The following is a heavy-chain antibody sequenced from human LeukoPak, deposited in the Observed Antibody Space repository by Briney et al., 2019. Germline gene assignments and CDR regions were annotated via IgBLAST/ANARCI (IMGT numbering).Heavy chain of an antibody. Sequence: GESLKISCKGSGYSFTSYWIGWVRQMPGKGLEWMGIIYPGDSDARHSPSFQGQVTISADKSINTAYLQWSGLQASDNAIYFCARSQGLYGAADYWGQGTLV. CDR1: GYSFTSYW. V-gene: IGHV5-51*01. J-gene: IGHJ4*02. CDR2: IYPGDSDA. D-gene: IGHD2-2*02. CDR3: ARSQGLYGAADY.